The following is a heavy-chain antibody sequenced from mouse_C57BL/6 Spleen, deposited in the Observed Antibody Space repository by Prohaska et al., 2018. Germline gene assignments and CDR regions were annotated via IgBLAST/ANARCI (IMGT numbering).Heavy chain of an antibody. J-gene: IGHJ3*01. CDR2: IDPSDSYT. CDR1: GYTFTSYW. Sequence: QVQLQQPGAELVMPGASVKLSCKASGYTFTSYWMHWVKQRPGQGLEWIGEIDPSDSYTNYNQKFKGKATLTVDKSSSTAYMQLSSLTSEDSAVYDCARADYDYAWFAYWGQGTLVTVSA. D-gene: IGHD2-4*01. CDR3: ARADYDYAWFAY. V-gene: IGHV1-69*01.